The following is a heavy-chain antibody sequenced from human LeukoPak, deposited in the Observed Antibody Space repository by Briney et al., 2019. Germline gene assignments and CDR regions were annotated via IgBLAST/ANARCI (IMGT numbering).Heavy chain of an antibody. J-gene: IGHJ5*02. V-gene: IGHV4-39*01. D-gene: IGHD1-26*01. CDR2: IYHSGST. Sequence: SETLSLTCTVSGGPFSSSTHYWGWIRQPPGKGLEWIGSIYHSGSTYFNPSLKSRVTISVDTSKEQFSLRLSSVTAADTAMYYCARHLVGATTRFDPWGQGTLVTVSS. CDR3: ARHLVGATTRFDP. CDR1: GGPFSSSTHY.